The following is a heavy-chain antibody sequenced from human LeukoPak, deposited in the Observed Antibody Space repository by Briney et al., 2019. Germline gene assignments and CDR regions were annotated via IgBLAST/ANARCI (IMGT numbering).Heavy chain of an antibody. CDR1: GFTFKKYW. D-gene: IGHD5-24*01. Sequence: PGGSLRLSCAASGFTFKKYWMNWVRQVPGKGLECLANIKEDGSETYYADSVKGRFTTSRDNPKNLLFLQINSLRVEDTAVYYCARETPRRGETRDGYRWGQGTLVTVSS. V-gene: IGHV3-7*01. CDR2: IKEDGSET. CDR3: ARETPRRGETRDGYR. J-gene: IGHJ4*02.